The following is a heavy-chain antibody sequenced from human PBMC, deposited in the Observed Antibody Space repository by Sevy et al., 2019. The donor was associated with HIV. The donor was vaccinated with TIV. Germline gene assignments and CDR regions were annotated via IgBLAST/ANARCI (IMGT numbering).Heavy chain of an antibody. J-gene: IGHJ4*02. CDR1: GGSISSSSYY. CDR2: IYYSGST. CDR3: ASSTLYGFYYFDY. Sequence: SETLSHTCTVSGGSISSSSYYWGWIRQPPGKGLEWIGSIYYSGSTYYNPSLKSRVTISVDTSKNQFSLKLSSVTAADTAVYYCASSTLYGFYYFDYWGQGTLVTVSS. V-gene: IGHV4-39*01. D-gene: IGHD3-10*01.